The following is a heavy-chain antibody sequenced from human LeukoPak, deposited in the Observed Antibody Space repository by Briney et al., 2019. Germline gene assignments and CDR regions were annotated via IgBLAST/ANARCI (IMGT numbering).Heavy chain of an antibody. Sequence: GGSLRLSCAASGFTFDEYAMHWVRQAPGKGLEWVSGISWNSASLGYADSVKGRFTISRDNAKNSLYLQMNNLRAEDTGVYFCARDPTYYLRYGHFESWGQGILVTVSS. D-gene: IGHD4-17*01. CDR1: GFTFDEYA. V-gene: IGHV3-9*01. J-gene: IGHJ4*02. CDR3: ARDPTYYLRYGHFES. CDR2: ISWNSASL.